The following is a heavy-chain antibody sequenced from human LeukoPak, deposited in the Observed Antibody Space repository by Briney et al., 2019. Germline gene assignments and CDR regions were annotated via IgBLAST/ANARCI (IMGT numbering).Heavy chain of an antibody. J-gene: IGHJ5*02. CDR3: VRAAQEGRDSMTGTHTGNWFDP. CDR2: MNPNGGKQ. D-gene: IGHD3-9*01. CDR1: GYTFSTYD. V-gene: IGHV1-8*01. Sequence: ASVKVSCKASGYTFSTYDINWVRQVTGQGPEWMEWMNPNGGKQGYSQKFQGRINLTRNTSISTAYMEVSSLRPEDTALYYCVRAAQEGRDSMTGTHTGNWFDPWGQGTLVTISS.